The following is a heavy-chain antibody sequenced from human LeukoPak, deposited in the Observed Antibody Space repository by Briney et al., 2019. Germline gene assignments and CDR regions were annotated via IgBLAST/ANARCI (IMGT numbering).Heavy chain of an antibody. Sequence: SETLSLTCAVYSGSFSGYYWSWLRQPPGKGLEWIGEINHSGSTNYNPSLKSRVTISVDTSKNQFSLKLSSVTAADTAVYYCARGRGYSYGYYYYYYMDVWGKGTTVTVSS. V-gene: IGHV4-34*01. D-gene: IGHD5-18*01. CDR2: INHSGST. J-gene: IGHJ6*03. CDR3: ARGRGYSYGYYYYYYMDV. CDR1: SGSFSGYY.